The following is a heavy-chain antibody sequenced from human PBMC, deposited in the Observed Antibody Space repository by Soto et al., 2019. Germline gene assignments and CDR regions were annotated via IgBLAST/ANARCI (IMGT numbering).Heavy chain of an antibody. J-gene: IGHJ5*02. Sequence: SETLSLTCTVSGGSISSYYWSWIRQPAGKGLEWIGRIYTSGSTNYNPSLKSRVTMSVDTSKNQFSLKLSSVTAADTAVYYCARETPYSSSWYWFDPWGQGTLVTVSS. D-gene: IGHD6-13*01. CDR1: GGSISSYY. V-gene: IGHV4-4*07. CDR2: IYTSGST. CDR3: ARETPYSSSWYWFDP.